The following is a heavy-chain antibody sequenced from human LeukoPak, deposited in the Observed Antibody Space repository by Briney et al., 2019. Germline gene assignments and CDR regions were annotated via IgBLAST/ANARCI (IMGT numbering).Heavy chain of an antibody. CDR2: INLSGIT. CDR3: ARSGDYIKEGFDY. D-gene: IGHD3-22*01. CDR1: GYSIRSGHY. V-gene: IGHV4-38-2*01. J-gene: IGHJ4*02. Sequence: SETLSLTCAVSGYSIRSGHYWGWIRQSPGKGLEWIGSINLSGITEYNPSLKSRVTLSVDTSKNQFSLQLRSVTAADRALYYCARSGDYIKEGFDYWGQGTQVTVSS.